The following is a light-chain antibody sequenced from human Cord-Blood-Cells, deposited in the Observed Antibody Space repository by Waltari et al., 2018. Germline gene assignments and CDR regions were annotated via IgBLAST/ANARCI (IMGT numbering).Light chain of an antibody. CDR3: CSYAGSYTLV. V-gene: IGLV2-11*01. CDR2: DVS. Sequence: QSALTQPRPVSGSPGQSLTLPCPRTSSDVGGYNYVPGYQQHPGTAPKLMIYDVSKRPSGVPDRFSGSKSGNTASLTISGLQAEDEADYYCCSYAGSYTLVFGGGTKLTVL. CDR1: SSDVGGYNY. J-gene: IGLJ3*02.